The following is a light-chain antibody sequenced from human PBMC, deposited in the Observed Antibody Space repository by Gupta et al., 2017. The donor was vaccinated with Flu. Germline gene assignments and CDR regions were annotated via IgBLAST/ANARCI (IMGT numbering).Light chain of an antibody. CDR1: QSISSS. J-gene: IGKJ1*01. V-gene: IGKV1-5*03. CDR3: QQYKNYPRT. CDR2: KAS. Sequence: PSTLSASVGDRVTITCRASQSISSSLAWYQQKSGKAPKLLIYKASSLESGVPSRFSGSGSGTEFTLTISSLQPDDFATYYCQQYKNYPRTFGQGTKVEIK.